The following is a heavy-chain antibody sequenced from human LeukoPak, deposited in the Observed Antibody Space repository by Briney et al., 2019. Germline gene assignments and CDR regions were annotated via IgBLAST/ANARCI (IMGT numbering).Heavy chain of an antibody. CDR2: LSGSGLRT. CDR3: AKDRVTMIVVVAFDI. CDR1: GFTFSNYA. J-gene: IGHJ3*02. Sequence: PGGSLRLSCAASGFTFSNYAMSWARPALGKGLERVSALSGSGLRTYYADTVKGRFTISRDISKNTLYLQMDSLRAEDTAVYYCAKDRVTMIVVVAFDIWGQGTMVTVSS. D-gene: IGHD3-22*01. V-gene: IGHV3-23*01.